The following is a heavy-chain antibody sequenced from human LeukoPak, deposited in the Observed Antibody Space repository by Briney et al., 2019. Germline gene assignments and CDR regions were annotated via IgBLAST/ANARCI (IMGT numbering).Heavy chain of an antibody. CDR1: GGSISSGDYY. V-gene: IGHV4-30-4*01. Sequence: NSSETLSLTCTVSGGSISSGDYYWSWIRQPPGKGLEWIGYIYYSGSTYYNPSLKSRVTMSVDTSKNQFSLKLSSVTAADTAVYYCARHYYGSGSYRWFDPWGQGTLVTVSS. CDR3: ARHYYGSGSYRWFDP. J-gene: IGHJ5*02. CDR2: IYYSGST. D-gene: IGHD3-10*01.